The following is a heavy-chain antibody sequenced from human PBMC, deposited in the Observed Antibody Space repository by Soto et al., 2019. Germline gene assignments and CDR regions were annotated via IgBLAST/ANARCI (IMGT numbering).Heavy chain of an antibody. V-gene: IGHV3-30-3*01. CDR3: ARDPPTPITFDAFDR. CDR1: GFTFSNYP. D-gene: IGHD1-20*01. CDR2: VSFDGDFK. J-gene: IGHJ3*01. Sequence: QVLLVESGGGVVQPGRSLRLSCAASGFTFSNYPMHWVRQVPGQGLEWVALVSFDGDFKNYADSVKGRLTISRDNSKKTLYLHMNNLRPEDTAIYYCARDPPTPITFDAFDRWGHGTMVTVSS.